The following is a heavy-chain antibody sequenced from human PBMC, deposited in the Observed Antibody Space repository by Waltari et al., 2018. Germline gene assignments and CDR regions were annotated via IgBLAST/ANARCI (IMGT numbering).Heavy chain of an antibody. CDR2: FGSDGRT. V-gene: IGHV3-23*01. Sequence: EVQLLESGGGLVQPGGSLRLSCVASGFNFNTHALSWVRQVPGKGLEWVSAFGSDGRTYYADSVKGRFTISKDTSKNTLYLQMDSLRAEDTAVYYCAKEVWQQLVKMVGWFDPWGQGTLVTVSS. CDR1: GFNFNTHA. CDR3: AKEVWQQLVKMVGWFDP. D-gene: IGHD6-13*01. J-gene: IGHJ5*02.